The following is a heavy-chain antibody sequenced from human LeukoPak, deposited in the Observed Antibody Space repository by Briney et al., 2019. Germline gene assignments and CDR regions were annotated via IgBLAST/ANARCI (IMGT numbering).Heavy chain of an antibody. CDR2: INPSGGSI. J-gene: IGHJ4*02. D-gene: IGHD6-19*01. V-gene: IGHV1-46*01. CDR3: ARGGSLAAAPHRYYFDY. Sequence: ASVKVSCKASGYTFTSYYFHWVRQAPGQGLEWMGIINPSGGSITYAQKFQGRVTMTRDTSTSTVYMELSSLRSEDTALFYCARGGSLAAAPHRYYFDYWGQGTPVTVSS. CDR1: GYTFTSYY.